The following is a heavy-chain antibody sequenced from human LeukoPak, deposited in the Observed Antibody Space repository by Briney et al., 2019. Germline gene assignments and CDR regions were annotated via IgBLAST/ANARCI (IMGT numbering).Heavy chain of an antibody. J-gene: IGHJ3*02. D-gene: IGHD3-22*01. CDR3: ARSPGYYYENAFDI. Sequence: ASVKVSCKASGYTFTGYYMHWVRQAPGQGLEWMGWINPNSGGTNYAQKFQGRVTMTRDTSISTAYMELSRLRSDDTAVYYCARSPGYYYENAFDIWGQGTMVTVSS. CDR2: INPNSGGT. V-gene: IGHV1-2*02. CDR1: GYTFTGYY.